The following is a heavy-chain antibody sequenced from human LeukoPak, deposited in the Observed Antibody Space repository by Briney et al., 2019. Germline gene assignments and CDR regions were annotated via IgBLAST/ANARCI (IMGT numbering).Heavy chain of an antibody. D-gene: IGHD6-13*01. CDR1: GFSFTGFA. CDR2: ISGSGGST. J-gene: IGHJ3*02. V-gene: IGHV3-23*01. Sequence: PGGPLRLSCGASGFSFTGFAVSWVRQAPGKGLEWVSGISGSGGSTYYADSVKGRFTISRDNSKNTLYLQMNSLRAEDTAVYYCAKQQLATYDAFDIWGQGTMVTVSS. CDR3: AKQQLATYDAFDI.